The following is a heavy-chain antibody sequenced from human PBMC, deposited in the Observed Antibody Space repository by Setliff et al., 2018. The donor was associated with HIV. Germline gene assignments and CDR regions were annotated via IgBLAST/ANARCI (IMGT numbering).Heavy chain of an antibody. CDR3: ARVGDFFDSSDYYSVLDAFDI. V-gene: IGHV4-39*07. Sequence: SETLSLTCTVSGGSISSSSYYWGWIRQPPGKGLEWIGSIYYSGSTYYNPSLKSRVTISIDTFKSQFSLKLRSVNAADTAVYYCARVGDFFDSSDYYSVLDAFDIWGQGTMVTVS. CDR2: IYYSGST. CDR1: GGSISSSSYY. J-gene: IGHJ3*02. D-gene: IGHD3-22*01.